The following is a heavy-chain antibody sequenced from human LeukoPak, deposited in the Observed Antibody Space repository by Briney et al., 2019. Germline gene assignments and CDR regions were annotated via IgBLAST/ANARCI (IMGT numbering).Heavy chain of an antibody. CDR2: INPNSGGT. V-gene: IGHV1-2*02. CDR3: ARGVGSTLPHDY. D-gene: IGHD3-10*01. CDR1: GYTFTGYY. Sequence: ASVKVSCKASGYTFTGYYMHWVRQAPGQGLEWMGWINPNSGGTNYAQKLQGRVTMTRDTSISTAYMELSRLRSDDTAVYYCARGVGSTLPHDYWGQGTLVTVSS. J-gene: IGHJ4*02.